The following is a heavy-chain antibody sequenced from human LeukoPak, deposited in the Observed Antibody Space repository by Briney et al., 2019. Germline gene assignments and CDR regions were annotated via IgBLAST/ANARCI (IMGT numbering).Heavy chain of an antibody. Sequence: GGSLRLSCAASGFTFSSYWMSWVRQAPGKGLEWAANIKQDGSEKYYVDSVKGRFTISRDNAKNSLYLQMNSLRAEDTAVYYCARDQPPPWVVVTATPYYFDYWGQGTLVTVSS. CDR1: GFTFSSYW. J-gene: IGHJ4*02. D-gene: IGHD2-21*02. CDR3: ARDQPPPWVVVTATPYYFDY. CDR2: IKQDGSEK. V-gene: IGHV3-7*01.